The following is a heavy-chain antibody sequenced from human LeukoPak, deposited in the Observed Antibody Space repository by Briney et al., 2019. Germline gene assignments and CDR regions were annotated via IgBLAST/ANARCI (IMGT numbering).Heavy chain of an antibody. CDR3: ARDRAYYYDSSGYY. CDR2: INSDGSST. J-gene: IGHJ4*02. CDR1: GFTFSSYW. D-gene: IGHD3-22*01. Sequence: GGSLRLSCAASGFTFSSYWMHWVRQAPGKRLVWVSRINSDGSSTSYADSVKGRFTISRDNAKNTLYLQMNSLRAEDTAVYYCARDRAYYYDSSGYYWGQGTLVTVSS. V-gene: IGHV3-74*01.